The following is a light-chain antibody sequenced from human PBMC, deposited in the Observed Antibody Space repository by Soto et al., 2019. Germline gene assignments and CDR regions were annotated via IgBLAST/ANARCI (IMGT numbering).Light chain of an antibody. CDR2: KAS. CDR1: QSISSW. CDR3: QQYNSYPLT. Sequence: DIQMTQSPSTLSASVGDSVTIICRASQSISSWLAWYQQKPGKAPKLLVYKASSLESGVPSRFSGSGSGTEFTLTISSLQPDDFATYYCQQYNSYPLTFGPGTKVDIK. V-gene: IGKV1-5*03. J-gene: IGKJ3*01.